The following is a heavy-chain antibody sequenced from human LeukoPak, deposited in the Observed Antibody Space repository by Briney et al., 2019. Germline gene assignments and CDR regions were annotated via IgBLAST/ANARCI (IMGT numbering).Heavy chain of an antibody. J-gene: IGHJ4*02. CDR2: INTDKGHT. Sequence: ASVKVSCKASGYTLTNYNISWVRQAPGQGLQWMGWINTDKGHTNFVPEFQGRVTATTDTSTNTAYMELRRLRSDDTAVYYCAREFGHCSGDNCFYFFDSWGQGSLVTVSS. V-gene: IGHV1-18*01. CDR1: GYTLTNYN. CDR3: AREFGHCSGDNCFYFFDS. D-gene: IGHD2-15*01.